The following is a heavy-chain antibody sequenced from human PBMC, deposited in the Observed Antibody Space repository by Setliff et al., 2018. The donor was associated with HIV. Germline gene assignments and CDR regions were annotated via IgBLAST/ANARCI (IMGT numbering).Heavy chain of an antibody. CDR2: IHYNDGKT. D-gene: IGHD1-1*01. Sequence: SETLSLTCTVSGDSITNSMHYWSWIRQPPGKGLEFIGSIHYNDGKTYYNAALRSRVTISADTSKNQFSLKLNSVTAADTAVYYCARGSWKDGARGYFFDYWGQGTLVTVSS. V-gene: IGHV4-39*01. CDR3: ARGSWKDGARGYFFDY. J-gene: IGHJ4*02. CDR1: GDSITNSMHY.